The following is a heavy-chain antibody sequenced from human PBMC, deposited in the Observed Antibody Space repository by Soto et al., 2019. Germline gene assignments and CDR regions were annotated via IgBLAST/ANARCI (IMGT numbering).Heavy chain of an antibody. V-gene: IGHV4-59*01. CDR3: ARPHGGSSDWDNWFDP. Sequence: SETLSLTCTVSGGSISSYYWSWIRQPPGKGLEWIGYIYYSGSTNYNPSLKSRVTISVDTSKNQFSLKLSSVTAADTAVYYCARPHGGSSDWDNWFDPWGQGTLVTVSS. J-gene: IGHJ5*02. CDR2: IYYSGST. D-gene: IGHD6-25*01. CDR1: GGSISSYY.